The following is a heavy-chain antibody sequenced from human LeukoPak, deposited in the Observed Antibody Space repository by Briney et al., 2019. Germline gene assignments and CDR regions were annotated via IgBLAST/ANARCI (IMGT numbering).Heavy chain of an antibody. Sequence: PSETLSLTCTVSGVSISDSKYYWGWIRQPPRKGLEWIVMISYSGSTYYHPSLKSRLTISRDTSKNQFSLKLSSVTAADTAVYYCARLESGGSLTFDYWGQGTLVTVSS. D-gene: IGHD1-26*01. CDR2: ISYSGST. V-gene: IGHV4-39*01. CDR3: ARLESGGSLTFDY. CDR1: GVSISDSKYY. J-gene: IGHJ4*02.